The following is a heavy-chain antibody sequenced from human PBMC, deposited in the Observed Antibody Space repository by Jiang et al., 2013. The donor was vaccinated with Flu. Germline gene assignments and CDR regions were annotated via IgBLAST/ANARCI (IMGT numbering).Heavy chain of an antibody. D-gene: IGHD3-3*01. V-gene: IGHV1-3*01. CDR2: INAGNGNT. CDR3: ARHNSDFWSGYYPGNNWFDP. J-gene: IGHJ5*02. Sequence: SVKVSCKASGYTFTSYAMHWVRQAPGQRLEWMGWINAGNGNTKYSQKFQGRVTITRDTSASTAYMELSSLRSEDTAVYYCARHNSDFWSGYYPGNNWFDPWGQGTLVTVSS. CDR1: GYTFTSYA.